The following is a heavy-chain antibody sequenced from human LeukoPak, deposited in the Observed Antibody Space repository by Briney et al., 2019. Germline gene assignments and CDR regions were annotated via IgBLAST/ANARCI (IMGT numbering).Heavy chain of an antibody. V-gene: IGHV4-59*02. Sequence: KASETLSLTCTVSGGSVRNYYWAWIRQPPGEGLECIGYIYYSGSTNYNPSLKSRVTISVDTSKNQFSLKLSSVTAADTAVYYCARRTYFYDSSGYYFDYWGQGTLVTVSS. D-gene: IGHD3-22*01. J-gene: IGHJ4*02. CDR1: GGSVRNYY. CDR2: IYYSGST. CDR3: ARRTYFYDSSGYYFDY.